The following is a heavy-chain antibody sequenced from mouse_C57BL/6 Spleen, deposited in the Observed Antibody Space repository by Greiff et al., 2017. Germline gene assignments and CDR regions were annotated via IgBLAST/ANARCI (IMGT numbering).Heavy chain of an antibody. CDR1: GYTFTSYW. CDR2: IDPSDSYT. D-gene: IGHD1-1*01. J-gene: IGHJ4*01. Sequence: VQLQQPGAELVMPGASVKLSCKASGYTFTSYWMHWVKQRPGQGLEWIGEIDPSDSYTNYNQTFKGKSTLTVAKSSSTAYMQLSSLTSEDSAVYYCARSYVRYYYCSSYYAMDYWGQGTSVTVSS. V-gene: IGHV1-69*01. CDR3: ARSYVRYYYCSSYYAMDY.